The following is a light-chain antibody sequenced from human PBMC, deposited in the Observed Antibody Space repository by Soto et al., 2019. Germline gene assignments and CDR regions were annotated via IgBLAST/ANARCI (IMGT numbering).Light chain of an antibody. J-gene: IGKJ2*01. V-gene: IGKV3-20*01. CDR1: QSVSSSY. CDR3: QQYGSSPYT. Sequence: IVLTQSPGTLSLSPGERATLSCRASQSVSSSYLAWYQQNPGQAPRLLIYGASSRATGIPDRFSGSGSGTDFTLTISRLEPEDFAVYYCQQYGSSPYTFGQGTKLEI. CDR2: GAS.